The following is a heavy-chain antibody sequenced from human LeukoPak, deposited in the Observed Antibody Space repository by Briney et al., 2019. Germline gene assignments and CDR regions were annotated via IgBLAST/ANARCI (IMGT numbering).Heavy chain of an antibody. CDR2: INSDGSST. D-gene: IGHD4-23*01. J-gene: IGHJ4*02. V-gene: IGHV3-74*01. CDR3: AKDRLGGNHDY. CDR1: GFTFSSYW. Sequence: PGGSLRLSCAASGFTFSSYWMHWVRQAPGKGLVWVSRINSDGSSTSYADSVKGRFTISRDNAKNTLYLQMNSLRAEDTAVYYCAKDRLGGNHDYWGQGTLVTVSS.